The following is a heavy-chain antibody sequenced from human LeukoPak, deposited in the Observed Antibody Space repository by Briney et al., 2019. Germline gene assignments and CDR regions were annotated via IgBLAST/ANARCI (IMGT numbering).Heavy chain of an antibody. CDR2: IQYDGSKK. D-gene: IGHD5-18*01. J-gene: IGHJ4*02. Sequence: GGSLRLSCAASGFTFSTYGMHWVRQAPGKGLEWVAFIQYDGSKKYYADSVKGRFTISRDNSKNTLYLQMNSLRAEDTAVYYCARGWDTAIDFDYWGQGTLVTVSS. CDR3: ARGWDTAIDFDY. CDR1: GFTFSTYG. V-gene: IGHV3-30*02.